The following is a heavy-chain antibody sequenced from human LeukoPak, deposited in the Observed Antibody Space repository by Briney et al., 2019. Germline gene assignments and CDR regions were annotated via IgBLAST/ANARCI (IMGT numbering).Heavy chain of an antibody. V-gene: IGHV4-34*01. CDR2: INHSGST. J-gene: IGHJ4*02. CDR3: AKEVDEDGYNFVGYFDY. CDR1: GGSFSDHY. Sequence: PSETLSLTCAVYGGSFSDHYWSWIRQPPGKGLEWIGEINHSGSTNYNPSLKSRITISVDTTKNQFSLKLSSVTAADTAVYYCAKEVDEDGYNFVGYFDYWGQGTLVTVSS. D-gene: IGHD5-24*01.